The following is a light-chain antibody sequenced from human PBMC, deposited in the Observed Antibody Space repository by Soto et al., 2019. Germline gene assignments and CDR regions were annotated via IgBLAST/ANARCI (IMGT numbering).Light chain of an antibody. V-gene: IGKV1-27*01. CDR2: YAS. CDR1: QDISQY. CDR3: RKYIKDAPGT. J-gene: IGKJ1*01. Sequence: DIQMTQSPSSLSASVGDRVTLTCRASQDISQYLAWYQQRPGKVPKLLIYYASTLQSGVPSRFSGSGSGTEFNLTISSRQPEDGATSYGRKYIKDAPGTFVQGTKVEI.